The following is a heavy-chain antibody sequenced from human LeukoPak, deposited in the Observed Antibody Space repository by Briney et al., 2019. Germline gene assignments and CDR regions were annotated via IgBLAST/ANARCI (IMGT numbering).Heavy chain of an antibody. D-gene: IGHD6-19*01. V-gene: IGHV4-59*01. Sequence: SETLSLTCTVSGGSISSYYWSWVRQSPGKGLEWIGYIYYSGNTNYNPSLESRVTISADTSKNQFSLKMTSVTAADTAIYYCARSFDKSVAGKYYFDYWGQGTLVTVSS. CDR1: GGSISSYY. CDR2: IYYSGNT. CDR3: ARSFDKSVAGKYYFDY. J-gene: IGHJ4*02.